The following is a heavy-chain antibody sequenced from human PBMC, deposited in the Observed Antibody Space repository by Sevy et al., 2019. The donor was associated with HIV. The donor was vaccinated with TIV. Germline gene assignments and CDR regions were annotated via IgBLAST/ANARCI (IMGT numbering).Heavy chain of an antibody. CDR2: IFYDGNYK. J-gene: IGHJ4*02. D-gene: IGHD2-21*01. CDR3: AKESGSDWYFDY. Sequence: GGSLRLSCAATGFTFSQYGMEWVRQAPGKGLEWVAGIFYDGNYKYYADSVKGRFSISRDNSENTLYVQMDSLRVEDTAVYYCAKESGSDWYFDYWGQGTLVTVSS. V-gene: IGHV3-33*06. CDR1: GFTFSQYG.